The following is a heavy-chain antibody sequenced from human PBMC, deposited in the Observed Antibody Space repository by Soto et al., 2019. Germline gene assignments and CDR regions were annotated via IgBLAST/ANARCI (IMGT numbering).Heavy chain of an antibody. Sequence: GGALIRCCAASVFPFSLYAMSWVRPAPGKGLEWFSSISTSDHTTYYADSVKGRFTISTYNSKNTLYVQMNSLRAEDTAVYYCAKVGSGSLSDYWGQGTLVTVSS. CDR3: AKVGSGSLSDY. D-gene: IGHD1-26*01. V-gene: IGHV3-23*01. CDR2: ISTSDHTT. CDR1: VFPFSLYA. J-gene: IGHJ4*02.